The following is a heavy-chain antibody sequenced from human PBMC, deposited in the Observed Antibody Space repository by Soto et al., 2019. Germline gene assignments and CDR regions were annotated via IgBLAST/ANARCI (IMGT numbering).Heavy chain of an antibody. D-gene: IGHD1-7*01. Sequence: GLSLRLSCGASGCIFSSDAMCWIRQAPGKGLEWVSAISGSGGSTYYADSVKGRFTISRDNSKNTLYLQMNSLRAEDTAVYYCAKSGSPGTTYYYYGMDVWGQGTTVTVSS. J-gene: IGHJ6*02. V-gene: IGHV3-23*01. CDR2: ISGSGGST. CDR3: AKSGSPGTTYYYYGMDV. CDR1: GCIFSSDA.